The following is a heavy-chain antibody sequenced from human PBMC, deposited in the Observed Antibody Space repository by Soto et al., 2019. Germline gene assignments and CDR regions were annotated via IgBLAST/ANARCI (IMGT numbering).Heavy chain of an antibody. CDR2: ISGSGGST. D-gene: IGHD6-19*01. J-gene: IGHJ4*02. CDR3: AKDLGGSGWPGGFY. Sequence: EVQLLESGGGLVQPGGSLRLSCAASGFTFSSYAMSWVRQAPGKGLEWVSAISGSGGSTYYADSVKGRFTISRDNSKNTLSLQMNSLRAEDTAVYYCAKDLGGSGWPGGFYWGQGTLVTVSS. CDR1: GFTFSSYA. V-gene: IGHV3-23*01.